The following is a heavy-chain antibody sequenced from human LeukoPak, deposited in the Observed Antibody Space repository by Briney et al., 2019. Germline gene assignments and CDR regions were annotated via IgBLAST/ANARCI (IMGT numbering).Heavy chain of an antibody. V-gene: IGHV4-38-2*02. CDR1: GYSISSGYY. D-gene: IGHD1-26*01. J-gene: IGHJ5*02. CDR2: IYHSGST. CDR3: ATDQVVGSTRYSWFDP. Sequence: SETLSLTCTVSGYSISSGYYWGWIRQPPGQGLEWIGSIYHSGSTYYNPSLKSRVTISVDTSKNQFSLKLTSVTAADTAVYYCATDQVVGSTRYSWFDPWGQGTLVTVSS.